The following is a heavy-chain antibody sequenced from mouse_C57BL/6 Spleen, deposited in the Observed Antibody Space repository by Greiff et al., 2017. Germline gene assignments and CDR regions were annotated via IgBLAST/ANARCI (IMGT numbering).Heavy chain of an antibody. CDR2: ISSGGDYI. CDR1: GFTFSSYA. Sequence: EVQRVESGEGLVKPGGSLKLSCAASGFTFSSYAMSWVRQTPEKRLEWVAYISSGGDYIYYADTVKGRFTISRDNARNTLYLQMSSLKSEDTAMYYCTRGRFYGSLFWFAYWGQGTLVTVSA. D-gene: IGHD1-1*01. V-gene: IGHV5-9-1*02. J-gene: IGHJ3*01. CDR3: TRGRFYGSLFWFAY.